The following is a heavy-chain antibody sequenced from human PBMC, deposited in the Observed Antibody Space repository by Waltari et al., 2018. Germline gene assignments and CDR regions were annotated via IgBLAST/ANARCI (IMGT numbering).Heavy chain of an antibody. V-gene: IGHV1-24*01. CDR1: GYTLTELS. CDR2: LEPEDGET. CDR3: ATLHRGAGRWFDP. J-gene: IGHJ5*02. Sequence: QVQLVQSGAEVKKPGASVKVSCKVSGYTLTELSMHWVRQAPGKGLEWMGGLEPEDGETIHAQKVQGRDTMTEDTSTDTAYMELSSLRSEDTAVYYCATLHRGAGRWFDPWGQGTLVTVSS.